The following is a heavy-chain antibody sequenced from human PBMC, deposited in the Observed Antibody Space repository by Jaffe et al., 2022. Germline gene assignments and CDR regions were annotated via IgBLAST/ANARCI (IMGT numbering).Heavy chain of an antibody. D-gene: IGHD3-16*02. CDR1: GGSFSGYY. CDR3: ARGLGLYDYIWGSYRPDAFDI. CDR2: INHSGST. Sequence: QVQLQQWGAGLLKPSETLSLTCAVYGGSFSGYYWSWIRQPPGKGLEWIGEINHSGSTNYNPSLKSRVTISVDTSKNQFSLKLSSVTAADTAVYYCARGLGLYDYIWGSYRPDAFDIWGQGTMVTVSS. V-gene: IGHV4-34*01. J-gene: IGHJ3*02.